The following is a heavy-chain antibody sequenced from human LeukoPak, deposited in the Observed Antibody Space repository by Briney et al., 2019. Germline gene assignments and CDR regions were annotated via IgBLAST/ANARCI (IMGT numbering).Heavy chain of an antibody. J-gene: IGHJ4*02. V-gene: IGHV3-66*02. Sequence: GGSLRLSCAASGFTVSSNYMSWVRQAPGKGLVWVSVIYSGGSTYYADSVKGRFTISRDNSKNTLHLQMNSLRAEDTAVYYCARLDFWSAPKDYWGQGTLVTVSS. D-gene: IGHD3-3*01. CDR3: ARLDFWSAPKDY. CDR1: GFTVSSNY. CDR2: IYSGGST.